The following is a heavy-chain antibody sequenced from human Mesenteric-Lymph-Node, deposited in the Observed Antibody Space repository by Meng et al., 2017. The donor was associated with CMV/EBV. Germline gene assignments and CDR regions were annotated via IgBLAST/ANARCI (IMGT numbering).Heavy chain of an antibody. Sequence: SETLSLTCTVSGDPISSGGYYWYWTRQRPGKGLERIAYIYNTGDTYYNTSLRSRHTISMDRSNNKFSLKLDSVTAADTAIYYCATSLIVYAFHIWGQGTMITVSS. CDR1: GDPISSGGYY. CDR2: IYNTGDT. CDR3: ATSLIVYAFHI. V-gene: IGHV4-31*03. D-gene: IGHD3-16*01. J-gene: IGHJ3*02.